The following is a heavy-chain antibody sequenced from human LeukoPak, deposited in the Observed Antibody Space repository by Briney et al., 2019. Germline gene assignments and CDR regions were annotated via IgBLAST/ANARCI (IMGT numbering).Heavy chain of an antibody. D-gene: IGHD2-8*01. J-gene: IGHJ4*02. V-gene: IGHV1-2*02. CDR3: ARGETQDIVLMVYAFDY. CDR1: GYTFTGYY. CDR2: INPNSGGT. Sequence: GASVKVSCNTFGYTFTGYYMHWVRQAPGQGLEWMGWINPNSGGTNYAQKFQGRVTMTRDTSISTAYMELSRLRSDDTAVYYCARGETQDIVLMVYAFDYWGQGTLVTVSS.